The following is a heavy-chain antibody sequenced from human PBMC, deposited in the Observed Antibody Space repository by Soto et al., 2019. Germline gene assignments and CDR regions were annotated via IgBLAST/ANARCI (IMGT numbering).Heavy chain of an antibody. D-gene: IGHD1-26*01. CDR2: ISSNGGST. J-gene: IGHJ4*02. Sequence: LRLSCSASGFTFSSYAMHWVRQAPGKGLEYVSAISSNGGSTYYADSVKGRFTISRDNSKNTLYLQMSSLRAEDTAVYYCVSCPGATSRGPFDYWGQGTLVTVSS. CDR1: GFTFSSYA. CDR3: VSCPGATSRGPFDY. V-gene: IGHV3-64D*06.